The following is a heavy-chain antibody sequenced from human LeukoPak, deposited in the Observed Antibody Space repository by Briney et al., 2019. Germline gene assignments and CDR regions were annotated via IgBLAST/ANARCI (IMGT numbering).Heavy chain of an antibody. J-gene: IGHJ6*02. V-gene: IGHV4-59*01. CDR3: ARDLSGSYGMDV. D-gene: IGHD1-26*01. CDR1: GGSISSYY. Sequence: SETLSLTCTVSGGSISSYYWSWIRQPPGKGLEWIGYIYYSGSTNYNPSLKSRVTISVDTSKNQFSLKLSSVTAVDTAVYYCARDLSGSYGMDVWGQGTTVTVSS. CDR2: IYYSGST.